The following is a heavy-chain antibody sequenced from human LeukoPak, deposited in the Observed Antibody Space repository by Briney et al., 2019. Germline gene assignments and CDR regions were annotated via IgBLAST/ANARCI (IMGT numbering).Heavy chain of an antibody. J-gene: IGHJ4*02. V-gene: IGHV4-59*01. D-gene: IGHD6-13*01. CDR1: GGSISSYY. CDR2: IYYSGST. Sequence: PSETLSLTCTVSGGSISSYYWSWIRQPPGKGLGWIGYIYYSGSTNYNPSLKSRVTISVDTSKNQFSLKLSSVTAADTAVYYCARGYSSSWYYFDYWGQGTLVIVSS. CDR3: ARGYSSSWYYFDY.